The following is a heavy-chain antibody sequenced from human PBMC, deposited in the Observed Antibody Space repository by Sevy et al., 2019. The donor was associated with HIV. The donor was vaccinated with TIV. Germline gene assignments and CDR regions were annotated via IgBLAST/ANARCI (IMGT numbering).Heavy chain of an antibody. J-gene: IGHJ5*02. V-gene: IGHV1-69*06. CDR1: GGTFSSYA. CDR3: AGAFAQQLVLPYWFDP. D-gene: IGHD6-13*01. Sequence: ASVKVSCKASGGTFSSYAISWVRQAPGQGLEWMGGIIPIFGTANYAQKFQGRVTITADKSTSTAYMELSSLRSEDTAVYYCAGAFAQQLVLPYWFDPWGQGTLVTVSS. CDR2: IIPIFGTA.